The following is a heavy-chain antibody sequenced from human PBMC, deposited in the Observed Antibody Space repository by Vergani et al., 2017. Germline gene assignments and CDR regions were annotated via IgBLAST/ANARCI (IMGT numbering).Heavy chain of an antibody. V-gene: IGHV2-5*04. CDR3: GYRKTECGTTGCFYPFYYYYYMDV. CDR2: IYWNDDQ. CDR1: GFSLNTRGVS. D-gene: IGHD1-7*01. J-gene: IGHJ6*03. Sequence: QITLKESGPTLVKPTQTLTLTCTFSGFSLNTRGVSVAWIRQPPGKALDWLALIYWNDDQHYSPSLNNRVTITKDNSKNQVVLTMTNMDYVDTGTYYCGYRKTECGTTGCFYPFYYYYYMDVWGKGTTVTVSS.